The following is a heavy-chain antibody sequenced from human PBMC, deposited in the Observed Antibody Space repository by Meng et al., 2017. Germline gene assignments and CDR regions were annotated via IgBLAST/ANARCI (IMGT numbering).Heavy chain of an antibody. D-gene: IGHD2-15*01. CDR3: AREHCSGGSCYSYFDY. J-gene: IGHJ4*02. Sequence: SVKVSCKASGGTFGSYTISWVRQAPGQGLEWMGRIIPILGIANYAQKFQGRVTITADKSTSTAYMELSSLRSEDTAVYYCAREHCSGGSCYSYFDYWGQGTLVTVSS. CDR2: IIPILGIA. V-gene: IGHV1-69*04. CDR1: GGTFGSYT.